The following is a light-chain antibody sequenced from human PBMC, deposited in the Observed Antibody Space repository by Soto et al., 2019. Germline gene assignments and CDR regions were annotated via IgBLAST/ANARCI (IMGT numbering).Light chain of an antibody. CDR3: QQYSNWPPIT. CDR2: DTS. Sequence: EIVMTQSPSTLSVSPVERSTLSFIASQSVGSDLAWYQQKPGQAPRLLIYDTSTRATGIPARFSGSGSGTEFTLTISSLQSEDFAVYYCQQYSNWPPITFGQGTRLEIK. CDR1: QSVGSD. J-gene: IGKJ5*01. V-gene: IGKV3-15*01.